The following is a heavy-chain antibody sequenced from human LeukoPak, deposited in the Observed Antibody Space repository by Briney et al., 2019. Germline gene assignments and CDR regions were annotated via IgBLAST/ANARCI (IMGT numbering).Heavy chain of an antibody. V-gene: IGHV1-8*01. CDR2: MDPNSGNT. CDR3: ARVTPDFCSGYRNY. CDR1: GYTFTSYD. D-gene: IGHD3-3*01. Sequence: ASVKVSCKASGYTFTSYDINWVRQATGQGLEWMGWMDPNSGNTGYAQKFQGRVTMTRNTSISTAYMELSSLRSEDTAVYYCARVTPDFCSGYRNYWGQGTLVTVSS. J-gene: IGHJ4*02.